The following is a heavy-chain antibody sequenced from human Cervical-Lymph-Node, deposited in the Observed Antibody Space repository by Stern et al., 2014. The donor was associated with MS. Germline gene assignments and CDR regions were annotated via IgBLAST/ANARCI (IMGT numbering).Heavy chain of an antibody. J-gene: IGHJ6*02. V-gene: IGHV7-4-1*02. Sequence: QVQLVESGSELKKPGASVRVSCKASGYTFTSYVINWVRQAPGQGLEWMGWINTNTGNPTYAQGFTGRFVFSLDTSVSTTYLQISSLKAEDTAVYYCSRVRRVADSGRSRGYDYHYYGMDVWGQGTTVTVSS. CDR3: SRVRRVADSGRSRGYDYHYYGMDV. D-gene: IGHD2-15*01. CDR2: INTNTGNP. CDR1: GYTFTSYV.